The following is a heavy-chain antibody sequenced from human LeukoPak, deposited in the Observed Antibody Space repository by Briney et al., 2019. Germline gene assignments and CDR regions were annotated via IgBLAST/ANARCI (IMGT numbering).Heavy chain of an antibody. CDR1: GYTFTGYY. Sequence: ASVKVSCKASGYTFTGYYMHWVRQAPGQGLEWMGWINPNSGGTNYVQKFQGRVTMTRDTSIRTAYMELSRLRSDDTAVYYCASRDSSGPEYFQHWGQGTLVTVSS. J-gene: IGHJ1*01. V-gene: IGHV1-2*02. CDR2: INPNSGGT. D-gene: IGHD3-22*01. CDR3: ASRDSSGPEYFQH.